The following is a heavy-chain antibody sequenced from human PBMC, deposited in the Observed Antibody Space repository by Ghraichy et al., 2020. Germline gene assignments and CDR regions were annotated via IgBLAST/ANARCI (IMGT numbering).Heavy chain of an antibody. D-gene: IGHD3-10*01. CDR3: ARLQGSYSGDY. CDR1: GGSFSGYY. V-gene: IGHV4-34*01. J-gene: IGHJ4*02. CDR2: INHSGST. Sequence: SETLSLTCAVYGGSFSGYYWSWIRQPPGKGLEWIGEINHSGSTNYNPSLKSRVTISVDTSKNQFSLKLSSVTAADTAVYYCARLQGSYSGDYWGQGTLVTVSS.